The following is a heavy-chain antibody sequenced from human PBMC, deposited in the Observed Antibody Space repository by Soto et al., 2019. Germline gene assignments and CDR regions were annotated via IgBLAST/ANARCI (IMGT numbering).Heavy chain of an antibody. J-gene: IGHJ5*02. CDR1: GGSIFSSY. CDR3: ARVPAGSSWFHP. CDR2: VYYSGST. D-gene: IGHD1-7*01. Sequence: SETLSLTCTVSGGSIFSSYWTWIRQPPGKGLEWIGNVYYSGSTNYNPSLKSRITISVDTSKNQFSLNLSSVTAADTAVYYCARVPAGSSWFHPWGQGTMVTFYS. V-gene: IGHV4-59*01.